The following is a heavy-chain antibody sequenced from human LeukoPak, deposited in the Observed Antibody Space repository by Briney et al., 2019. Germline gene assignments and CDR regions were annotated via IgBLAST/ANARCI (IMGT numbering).Heavy chain of an antibody. V-gene: IGHV3-30*03. CDR1: VFSFSDYG. D-gene: IGHD6-19*01. CDR2: ISYDGSKK. Sequence: PGGSLRLSCVASVFSFSDYGMHWVRQAPGKGLEWVAVISYDGSKKYYADSVKGRFTISRDNSKNTLYLQMNSLRAEDTAAYYCASPISGQSFDIWGQGTMVTVSS. J-gene: IGHJ3*02. CDR3: ASPISGQSFDI.